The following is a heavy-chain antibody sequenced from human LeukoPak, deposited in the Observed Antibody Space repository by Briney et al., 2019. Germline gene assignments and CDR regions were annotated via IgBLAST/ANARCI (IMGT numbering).Heavy chain of an antibody. D-gene: IGHD6-19*01. J-gene: IGHJ3*02. Sequence: PSETLSLSCTVSGGSISSSSYCWGWIRQPPGEGLEWLVCSYYSGSNSYHPSLRSQVTISVYTPKNQFSLKLSSVTAADTAVYYCARSPQQWLVRVTGAFDIWGQGTMVTVSS. CDR3: ARSPQQWLVRVTGAFDI. CDR1: GGSISSSSYC. V-gene: IGHV4-39*01. CDR2: SYYSGSN.